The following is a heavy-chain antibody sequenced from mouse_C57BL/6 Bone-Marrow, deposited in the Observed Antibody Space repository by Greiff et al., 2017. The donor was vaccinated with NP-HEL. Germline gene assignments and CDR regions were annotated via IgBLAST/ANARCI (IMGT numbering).Heavy chain of an antibody. Sequence: VQLQQSGPELVKPGASVKIPRKASGYTFTDHNMDWVKQSHGKSLEWIGDINPNNGGTIYNQKFKGKATFTVDKSSSTAYMELRSLTSEDTAVYYCSRAGVYYYSYWYFDVWGTGTTVTVSS. CDR3: SRAGVYYYSYWYFDV. CDR2: INPNNGGT. V-gene: IGHV1-18*01. D-gene: IGHD1-1*01. CDR1: GYTFTDHN. J-gene: IGHJ1*03.